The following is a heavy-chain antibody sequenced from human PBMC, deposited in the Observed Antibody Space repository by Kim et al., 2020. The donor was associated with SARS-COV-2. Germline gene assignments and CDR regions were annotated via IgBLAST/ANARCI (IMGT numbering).Heavy chain of an antibody. V-gene: IGHV3-7*03. CDR2: IKQDGSEK. CDR1: GFTFSSYW. J-gene: IGHJ3*02. Sequence: GGSLRLSCAASGFTFSSYWMSWVRQAPGKGLEWVANIKQDGSEKYYVDSVKGRFTISRDNAKNSLYLQMNSLRAEDTAVYYCARQIHSVGTGRSGNDAFDIWGQGTMVTVSS. D-gene: IGHD2-8*02. CDR3: ARQIHSVGTGRSGNDAFDI.